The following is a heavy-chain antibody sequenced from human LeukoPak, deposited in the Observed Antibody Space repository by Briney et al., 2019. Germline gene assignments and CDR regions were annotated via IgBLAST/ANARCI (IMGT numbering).Heavy chain of an antibody. J-gene: IGHJ5*02. CDR2: IYTTGNT. Sequence: KPSETLSLTCTVSGGSISSYYWSWIRQPAGKGLEWIGRIYTTGNTNYNPSLKSRVTMSIDTSKKQLSLKLSSVTAEDTAVYYCARGKYYYDSNSSYRYFDPWGQGTLVTVSS. CDR1: GGSISSYY. CDR3: ARGKYYYDSNSSYRYFDP. V-gene: IGHV4-4*07. D-gene: IGHD3-22*01.